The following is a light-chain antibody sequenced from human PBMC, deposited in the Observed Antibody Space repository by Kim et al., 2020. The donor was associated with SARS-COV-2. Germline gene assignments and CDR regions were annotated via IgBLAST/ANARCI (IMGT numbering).Light chain of an antibody. J-gene: IGKJ5*01. Sequence: DIQMTQSPSSLSASVGDRVTITCRASQDIRNDLGWYQQNPGRAPKRLIYGASSLQSGVPSRFSGSGSGTEFTLTTSSLQPEDFATYFCLQHNNYPITFGQGTRLEIK. V-gene: IGKV1-17*01. CDR3: LQHNNYPIT. CDR1: QDIRND. CDR2: GAS.